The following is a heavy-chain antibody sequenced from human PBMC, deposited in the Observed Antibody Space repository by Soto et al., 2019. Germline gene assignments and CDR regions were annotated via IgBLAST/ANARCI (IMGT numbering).Heavy chain of an antibody. CDR3: ARGYSRQIEY. J-gene: IGHJ4*02. Sequence: TLSLTCTVSYASISSGSYYWSWIRQPPGKGLEWVGNIFHSGTTNYNPSLKSRVTISVDTSKNQFSLKLSSVTAADTAVYYCARGYSRQIEYWGQGTLVTVSS. CDR2: IFHSGTT. V-gene: IGHV4-61*01. CDR1: YASISSGSYY. D-gene: IGHD2-21*01.